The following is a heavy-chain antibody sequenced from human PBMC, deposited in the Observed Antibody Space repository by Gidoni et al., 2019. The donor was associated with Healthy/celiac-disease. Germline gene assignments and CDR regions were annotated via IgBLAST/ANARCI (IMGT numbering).Heavy chain of an antibody. CDR3: ARLRTPGAFDI. Sequence: EVQLVESGGGLVQPGGSLRLSCAASGFTFSSYAMHWVRQAPGKGLEYVSAISSNGGSTYYANSVKGRFTISRDNSKNTLYLQMGSLRAEDMAVYYCARLRTPGAFDIWGQGTMVTVSS. J-gene: IGHJ3*02. D-gene: IGHD2-15*01. V-gene: IGHV3-64*01. CDR1: GFTFSSYA. CDR2: ISSNGGST.